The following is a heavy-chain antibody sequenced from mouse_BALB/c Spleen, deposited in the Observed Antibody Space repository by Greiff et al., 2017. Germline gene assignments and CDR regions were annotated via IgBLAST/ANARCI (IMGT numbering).Heavy chain of an antibody. Sequence: EVQLQQSGPELVKPGASVKIPCKASGYTFTDYNMAWVKQSHGKSLEWIGDINPNNGGTIYNQKLKGKATLTVDKSSSTAYMELRSLTSEDTAVYYCARHPDGYYGGGAMDYWGQGTSVTVSS. CDR3: ARHPDGYYGGGAMDY. D-gene: IGHD2-3*01. CDR2: INPNNGGT. CDR1: GYTFTDYN. V-gene: IGHV1-18*01. J-gene: IGHJ4*01.